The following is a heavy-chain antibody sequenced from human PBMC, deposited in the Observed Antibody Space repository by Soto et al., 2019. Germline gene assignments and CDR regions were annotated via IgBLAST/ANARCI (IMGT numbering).Heavy chain of an antibody. CDR3: ARQELELDWFDP. CDR2: IHHSGTT. Sequence: QVQLQESGPGLVKPAGTLSLTCTVSVGSVTSRNWWIWFRQPPGKGLEWIGAIHHSGTTDYNPSLKSRATISVDKSKNHFSLRLTSVTAADTALYYCARQELELDWFDPWGQGTLVSVSS. V-gene: IGHV4-4*02. CDR1: VGSVTSRNW. D-gene: IGHD1-7*01. J-gene: IGHJ5*02.